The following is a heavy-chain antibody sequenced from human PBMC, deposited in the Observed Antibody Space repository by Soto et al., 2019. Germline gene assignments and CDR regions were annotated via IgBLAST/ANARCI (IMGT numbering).Heavy chain of an antibody. CDR2: INTDGSAR. D-gene: IGHD6-6*01. CDR1: GFTFSSHW. CDR3: ARPRSKSSSGFDI. Sequence: EVQLAESGGGLVQPGGSLRLSCAASGFTFSSHWMHWVRQAPGQGLEGVSRINTDGSARDYADSVKGRFTISRDNAKNTLYLQMNSLRVEDTAVYYWARPRSKSSSGFDIWGQGTMVTVSS. V-gene: IGHV3-74*01. J-gene: IGHJ3*02.